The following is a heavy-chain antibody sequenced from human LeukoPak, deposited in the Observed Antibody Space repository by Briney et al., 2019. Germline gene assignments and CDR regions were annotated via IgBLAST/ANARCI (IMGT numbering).Heavy chain of an antibody. V-gene: IGHV3-11*04. Sequence: GGSLRLSCAASGFTFSNAWMSWIRQAPGKGREWVSYISRSGSNIYYADSVKGRFTISRDNAKNSLYLQMNSLRAEDTAVYYCARDFGVVIARHYYYYMDVWGKGTTVTVSS. CDR2: ISRSGSNI. D-gene: IGHD3-3*01. CDR3: ARDFGVVIARHYYYYMDV. CDR1: GFTFSNAW. J-gene: IGHJ6*03.